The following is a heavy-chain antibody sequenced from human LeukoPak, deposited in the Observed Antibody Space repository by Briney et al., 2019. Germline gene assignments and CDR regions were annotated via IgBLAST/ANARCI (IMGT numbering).Heavy chain of an antibody. Sequence: PGGSLRLSCAASEFIFSDYYISWIRQAPGKGLEWIPHISSSGSVKYFADSVKGRFTISRDNARNSLYLDMNSLRAEDTAVYYCARDPPRHIVVVPAATEYYYYMDVWGKGTTVTVSS. D-gene: IGHD2-2*01. CDR1: EFIFSDYY. J-gene: IGHJ6*03. CDR3: ARDPPRHIVVVPAATEYYYYMDV. CDR2: ISSSGSVK. V-gene: IGHV3-11*01.